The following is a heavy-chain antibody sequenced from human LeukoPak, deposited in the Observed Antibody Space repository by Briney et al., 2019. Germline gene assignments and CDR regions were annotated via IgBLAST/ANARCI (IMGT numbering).Heavy chain of an antibody. CDR3: ATKPVVPASQGHYFDR. V-gene: IGHV4-59*02. Sequence: SGTLSLTCSVSGVSVTSYYWSWIRQPPGKGLEWIGNIYYTGDTGYNPSLHSRVTMSMDTSKNQFSLNLSFMTAADTAVYYCATKPVVPASQGHYFDRWGQGTLVTVSS. CDR1: GVSVTSYY. D-gene: IGHD2-21*01. J-gene: IGHJ5*02. CDR2: IYYTGDT.